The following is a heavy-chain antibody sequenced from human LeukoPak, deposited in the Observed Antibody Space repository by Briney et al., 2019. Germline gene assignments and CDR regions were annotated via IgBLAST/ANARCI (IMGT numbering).Heavy chain of an antibody. D-gene: IGHD3-9*01. CDR2: IYTSGST. CDR1: GGSISSYY. CDR3: ARCDYDILTGYYYYGMDV. V-gene: IGHV4-4*07. J-gene: IGHJ6*02. Sequence: SETLSLTCTVSGGSISSYYWSWIRQPAGKGLEWIGRIYTSGSTNYNPSLKSRVTMSVDTSKNQFSLKRSSVTAADTAVYYCARCDYDILTGYYYYGMDVWGQGTTVTVSS.